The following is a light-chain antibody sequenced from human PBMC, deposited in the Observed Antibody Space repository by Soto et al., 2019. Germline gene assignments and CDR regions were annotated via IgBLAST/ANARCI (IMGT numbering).Light chain of an antibody. CDR3: SSYTSSSTVV. V-gene: IGLV2-14*01. CDR2: DVS. J-gene: IGLJ2*01. Sequence: QSALTQPASVSGSPGQSITISCTGTSSDVGAYNYVSWYQQHPGKAPKVMIYDVSNRPSGVSNRCSGSKSGNTASLTISGLQAEDEADYYCSSYTSSSTVVFGGGTKLTVL. CDR1: SSDVGAYNY.